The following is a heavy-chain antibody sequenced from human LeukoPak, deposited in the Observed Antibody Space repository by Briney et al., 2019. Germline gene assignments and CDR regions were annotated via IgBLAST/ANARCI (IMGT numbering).Heavy chain of an antibody. V-gene: IGHV3-7*01. CDR3: ARDEYYYDSSGYIVDY. CDR2: TKQDGSEK. D-gene: IGHD3-22*01. J-gene: IGHJ4*02. Sequence: GGSLRLSCAASELTSSTSWMSWVRQAPGKGLEWVAQTKQDGSEKYYVDSVKGRFTTSRDKNSLFLQMNSVRAEDTAVYYCARDEYYYDSSGYIVDYWGQGTLVTVSS. CDR1: ELTSSTSW.